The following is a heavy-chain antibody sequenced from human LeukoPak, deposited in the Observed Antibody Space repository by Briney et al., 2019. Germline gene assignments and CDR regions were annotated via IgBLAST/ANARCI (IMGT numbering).Heavy chain of an antibody. V-gene: IGHV5-51*01. CDR2: IYPGDSDT. CDR1: GYSFTSYW. D-gene: IGHD3-22*01. J-gene: IGHJ4*02. CDR3: ARRLVYDSSGYAYYFDY. Sequence: ESLKISCKGSGYSFTSYWIGWVRQMPGKGLEWMGIIYPGDSDTRYSPSFQGQVTISADKSISTAYLQWSSLKASDTAMYYCARRLVYDSSGYAYYFDYWGQGTLVTVSS.